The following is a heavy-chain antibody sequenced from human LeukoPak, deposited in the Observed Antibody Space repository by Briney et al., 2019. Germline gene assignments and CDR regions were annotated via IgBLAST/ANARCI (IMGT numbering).Heavy chain of an antibody. Sequence: PSETLSLTCTVSGYSISSGYYWGWIRQPPGKGLEWIGSIYHSGSTYYNPSLKSRVTISVDTSKNQFSLKLSSVTAADTAVYYCARELGRVRGVYYYYYMDVWGKGTTVTISS. CDR1: GYSISSGYY. CDR3: ARELGRVRGVYYYYYMDV. CDR2: IYHSGST. V-gene: IGHV4-38-2*02. J-gene: IGHJ6*03. D-gene: IGHD3-10*01.